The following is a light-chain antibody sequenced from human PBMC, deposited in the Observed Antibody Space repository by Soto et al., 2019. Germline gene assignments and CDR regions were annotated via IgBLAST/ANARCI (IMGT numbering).Light chain of an antibody. V-gene: IGKV3-15*01. J-gene: IGKJ4*01. CDR3: QQYNTWPLT. CDR1: QSVSDN. CDR2: GAS. Sequence: EIVMTQSPATLSVSPGERVTLSCRASQSVSDNLAWYQQKPGQAPWLLIYGASTRATGIPARFSGSGSGTEFTLTISSLQSEDFAVYYCQQYNTWPLTVGGGTKVEIK.